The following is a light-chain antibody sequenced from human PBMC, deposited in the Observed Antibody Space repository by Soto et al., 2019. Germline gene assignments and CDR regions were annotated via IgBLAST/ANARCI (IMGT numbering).Light chain of an antibody. CDR3: QQYNNWPLYT. Sequence: IVLTQSPATLSLSPGERASLTCRASQSVSNFLAWYQHKPGQAPRLLIYGASTRATGIPARFSGSGSGTEFTLTISSLQSEDFAVYYCQQYNNWPLYTFGPGTKVDIK. V-gene: IGKV3-15*01. CDR2: GAS. J-gene: IGKJ3*01. CDR1: QSVSNF.